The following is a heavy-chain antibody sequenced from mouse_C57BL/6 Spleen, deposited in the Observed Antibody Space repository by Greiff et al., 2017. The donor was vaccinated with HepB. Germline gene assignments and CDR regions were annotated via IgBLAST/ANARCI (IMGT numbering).Heavy chain of an antibody. J-gene: IGHJ2*01. D-gene: IGHD1-1*01. Sequence: QVQLQQPGAELVMPGASVKLSCKASGYTFTSYWMHWVKQRPGQGLEWIGEIDPSDSYTNYNQKLKGKSTLTVDKSSSTAYMQLSSLTSEDSAVYYCARDNSSYFDYWGQGTTLTVSS. CDR2: IDPSDSYT. CDR1: GYTFTSYW. CDR3: ARDNSSYFDY. V-gene: IGHV1-69*01.